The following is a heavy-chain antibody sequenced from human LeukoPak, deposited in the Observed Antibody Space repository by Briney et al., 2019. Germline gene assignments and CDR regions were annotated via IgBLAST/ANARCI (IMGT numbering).Heavy chain of an antibody. CDR3: ATDTAMYY. CDR1: GYTYTSYG. J-gene: IGHJ4*02. Sequence: ASVKVSCKASGYTYTSYGISWLGTALGQGLEWMGWISAYNDNTNNAQNVQGRVTTTTATSTSTAYMELRSLRSDDTAVYYCATDTAMYYWGQGTLVTVSS. V-gene: IGHV1-18*04. D-gene: IGHD5-18*01. CDR2: ISAYNDNT.